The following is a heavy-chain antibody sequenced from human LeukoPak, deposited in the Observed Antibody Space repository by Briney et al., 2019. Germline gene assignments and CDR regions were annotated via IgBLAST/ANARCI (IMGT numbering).Heavy chain of an antibody. D-gene: IGHD3-3*01. CDR2: IISSSSTI. CDR3: ARDGVKGITIFGVSLQRGYNWFDP. CDR1: GFTFSSYS. Sequence: GGSLRLSCAASGFTFSSYSMNWVRQAPGKGLEWVSYIISSSSTIYYADSVKGRFTISRDNAKNSLYLQMNSLRAEDTAVYYCARDGVKGITIFGVSLQRGYNWFDPWGQGTLVTVSS. V-gene: IGHV3-48*01. J-gene: IGHJ5*02.